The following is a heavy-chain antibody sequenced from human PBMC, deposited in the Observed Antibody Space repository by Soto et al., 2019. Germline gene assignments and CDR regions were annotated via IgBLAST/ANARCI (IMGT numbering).Heavy chain of an antibody. J-gene: IGHJ4*02. CDR2: ISGSGGST. Sequence: GSVRLSCAASGFTFSSYAMSWVRQAPGKGLEWVSAISGSGGSTYYADSVKGRFTISRDNSKNTLYLQMNSLRAEDTAVYYCAKAPRYSSSWYHDYWGQGTLVTVSS. CDR1: GFTFSSYA. D-gene: IGHD6-13*01. CDR3: AKAPRYSSSWYHDY. V-gene: IGHV3-23*01.